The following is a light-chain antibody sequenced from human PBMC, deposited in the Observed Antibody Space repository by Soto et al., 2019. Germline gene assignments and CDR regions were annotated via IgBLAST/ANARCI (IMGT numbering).Light chain of an antibody. CDR3: CSYAGSFYV. CDR1: SSNIGGNS. V-gene: IGLV1-51*01. J-gene: IGLJ1*01. CDR2: DDN. Sequence: QSVLTQPPSVSAAPGQKVTISCSGSSSNIGGNSVSWYQQLPGTAPKLLIYDDNKRPSGIPDRFSGSKSGTSATLGITGFQTGDEADYYCCSYAGSFYVFGTGTKVTVL.